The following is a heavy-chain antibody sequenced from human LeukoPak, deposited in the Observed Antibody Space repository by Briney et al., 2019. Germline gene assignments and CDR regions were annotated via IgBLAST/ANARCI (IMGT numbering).Heavy chain of an antibody. CDR2: IYPGDSDT. J-gene: IGHJ4*02. V-gene: IGHV5-51*01. CDR3: ARHPNYYDSSGYYPY. Sequence: GESLKISCKGSGYSFTSYWIGWVRQMPGKGLEWMGIIYPGDSDTRYSPSFQGQVTISADKSISTAYLQRSSLKASDTAMYYCARHPNYYDSSGYYPYWGQGTLVTVSS. CDR1: GYSFTSYW. D-gene: IGHD3-22*01.